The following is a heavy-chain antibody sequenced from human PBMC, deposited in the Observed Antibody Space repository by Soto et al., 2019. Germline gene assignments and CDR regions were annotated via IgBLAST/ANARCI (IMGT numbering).Heavy chain of an antibody. CDR1: GGSISSGDYY. D-gene: IGHD2-2*01. V-gene: IGHV4-30-4*01. Sequence: PSETLSLTCTVSGGSISSGDYYWSWIRQPPGKGLEWIGYIYYSGSTYYNPSLKSRVTISVDTPKNQFSLKLTSVTAADTAVYYCARVHCNITTCHVFDYWGQGTLVTVSS. CDR2: IYYSGST. J-gene: IGHJ4*02. CDR3: ARVHCNITTCHVFDY.